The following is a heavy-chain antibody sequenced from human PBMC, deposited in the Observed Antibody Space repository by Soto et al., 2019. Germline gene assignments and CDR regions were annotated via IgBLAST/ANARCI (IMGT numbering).Heavy chain of an antibody. CDR2: IYWDNDK. V-gene: IGHV2-5*02. CDR1: GFSLSTGGVG. Sequence: QITLKESGPTLVKPTQTLTLTCTFSGFSLSTGGVGVGWIRQPPGEALEWLALIYWDNDKRYSPSLKSRLTITKDASKTQLALTMTNMDPVDTPTYYCAHSSCGGDCIKYYSSHYYYGMDVWGQGTTVTVSS. D-gene: IGHD2-21*02. CDR3: AHSSCGGDCIKYYSSHYYYGMDV. J-gene: IGHJ6*02.